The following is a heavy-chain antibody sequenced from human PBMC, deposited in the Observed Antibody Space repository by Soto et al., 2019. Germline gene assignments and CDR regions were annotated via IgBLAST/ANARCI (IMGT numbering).Heavy chain of an antibody. D-gene: IGHD2-2*01. Sequence: QLQLQESGPGLVKPSETLSLTCFVSGDSVSSASYYWGWVRQPPGKGLEWIGSVYYSGSTHYSPSLKSRVTISVDTSKNEFSLKWNSVTAADTAVYCCARHPTILPLPTYATHYFESWGQGALVTVSS. J-gene: IGHJ4*02. CDR2: VYYSGST. CDR3: ARHPTILPLPTYATHYFES. V-gene: IGHV4-39*01. CDR1: GDSVSSASYY.